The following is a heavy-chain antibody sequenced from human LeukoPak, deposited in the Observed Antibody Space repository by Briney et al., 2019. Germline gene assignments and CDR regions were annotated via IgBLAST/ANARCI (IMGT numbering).Heavy chain of an antibody. J-gene: IGHJ4*02. Sequence: QPGGSLRLSCAASGFTFSNYAMNWVRQAPGKGLEWVSSTSESGDTTHYADSVKGRFTISRDNAQNTLYLQMNTLRAEDTALYYCAKQWVDCWGQGTLVTVSS. D-gene: IGHD1-26*01. CDR3: AKQWVDC. CDR2: TSESGDTT. V-gene: IGHV3-23*01. CDR1: GFTFSNYA.